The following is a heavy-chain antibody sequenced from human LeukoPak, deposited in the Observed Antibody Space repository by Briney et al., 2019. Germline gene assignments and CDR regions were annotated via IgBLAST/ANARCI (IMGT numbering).Heavy chain of an antibody. CDR2: ISGSGDNT. Sequence: GETLRLSCAASGFTFSSYGMTWVRQAPGKGLEWVSGISGSGDNTWYGDSVKGRFTISRDNSKKTLDLQMHSLRAEDTALYYCARAGGYCSSTSCYAGAFDIWGQGTMVTVPS. CDR1: GFTFSSYG. V-gene: IGHV3-23*01. J-gene: IGHJ3*02. D-gene: IGHD2-2*03. CDR3: ARAGGYCSSTSCYAGAFDI.